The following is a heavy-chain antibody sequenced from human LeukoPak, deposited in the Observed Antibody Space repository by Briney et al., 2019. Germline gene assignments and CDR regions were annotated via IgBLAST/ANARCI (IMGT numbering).Heavy chain of an antibody. J-gene: IGHJ3*02. CDR2: IYPGDSDT. CDR1: GYSFTSYW. V-gene: IGHV5-51*01. CDR3: AREITIFGVVIGDAFDI. Sequence: GESLKISCKGSGYSFTSYWIGWVRQMPGKGLEWMGIIYPGDSDTRYGPSFQGQVTISADKSISTAYLQWSSLKASDTAMYYCAREITIFGVVIGDAFDIWGQGTMVTVSS. D-gene: IGHD3-3*01.